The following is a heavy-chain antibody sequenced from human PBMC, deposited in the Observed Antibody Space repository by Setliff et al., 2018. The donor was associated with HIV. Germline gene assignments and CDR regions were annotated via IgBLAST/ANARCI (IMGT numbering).Heavy chain of an antibody. CDR3: AGWERDYNY. J-gene: IGHJ4*02. CDR1: GFAFSSYA. Sequence: PGGSLRLSCAASGFAFSSYAMNWVRQAPGRGLEWVANINPSGNQQRYVDSVKGRFTVSRDNAKNALFLEMSSLRADDTALYYCAGWERDYNYWAQGTLVTVSS. D-gene: IGHD4-4*01. V-gene: IGHV3-7*01. CDR2: INPSGNQQ.